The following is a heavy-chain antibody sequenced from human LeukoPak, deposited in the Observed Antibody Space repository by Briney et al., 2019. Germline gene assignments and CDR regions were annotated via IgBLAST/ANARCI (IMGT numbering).Heavy chain of an antibody. CDR2: ISYDGSNK. D-gene: IGHD6-13*01. V-gene: IGHV3-30*03. Sequence: GGSLRLSCAASGFTFSRHGMHWVRQAPGKGLEWVAVISYDGSNKHYADSVKGRFTISRDNAKNSLYLQMNRLRADDTAVYYCARDRPGYTSGWYSPFDYWGQGTLVTVSS. J-gene: IGHJ4*02. CDR3: ARDRPGYTSGWYSPFDY. CDR1: GFTFSRHG.